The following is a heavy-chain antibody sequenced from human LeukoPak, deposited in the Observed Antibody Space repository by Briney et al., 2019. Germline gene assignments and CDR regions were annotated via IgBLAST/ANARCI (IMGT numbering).Heavy chain of an antibody. J-gene: IGHJ4*02. D-gene: IGHD3-22*01. Sequence: SETLSLTCTVSGGSISSSSYYWGWIRQPPEKGLEWIGSIYYSGSTYYNPSLKSRVTISEDTSKNQFSLKLSSVTAADTAVYYCASNFYYYDSSGYPPPFDYWGQGTLVTVSS. CDR3: ASNFYYYDSSGYPPPFDY. CDR1: GGSISSSSYY. CDR2: IYYSGST. V-gene: IGHV4-39*01.